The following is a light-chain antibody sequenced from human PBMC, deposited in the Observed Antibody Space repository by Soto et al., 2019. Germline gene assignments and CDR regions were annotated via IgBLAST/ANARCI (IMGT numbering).Light chain of an antibody. CDR1: NSDIGAYNY. CDR3: SSYTTTSTVV. J-gene: IGLJ2*01. CDR2: DVS. V-gene: IGLV2-14*01. Sequence: QSALTQPASVSGSPGQSIAISCTGTNSDIGAYNYVSWYQQLPGRAPRLMIYDVSARPSGVSNRFSGPKSGNTASLTTSGLQAEDEADYYCSSYTTTSTVVFGGGTKVTVL.